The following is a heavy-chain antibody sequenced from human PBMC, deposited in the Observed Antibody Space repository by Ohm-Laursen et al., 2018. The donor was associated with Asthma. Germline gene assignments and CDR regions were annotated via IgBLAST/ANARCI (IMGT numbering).Heavy chain of an antibody. CDR3: ARIGPEWELPGREYSLHH. CDR2: ISTASSII. D-gene: IGHD1-26*01. J-gene: IGHJ1*01. Sequence: SLRLSCAASGYTFSRYSIHWVRQIPGKGLEWVASISTASSIIYYADSVRGRFTTSRDNARNSVYLQMNSLRAEDTALYYCARIGPEWELPGREYSLHHWGEGTLVTVSS. V-gene: IGHV3-21*01. CDR1: GYTFSRYS.